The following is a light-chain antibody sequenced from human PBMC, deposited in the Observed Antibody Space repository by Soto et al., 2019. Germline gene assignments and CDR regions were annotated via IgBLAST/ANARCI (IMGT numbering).Light chain of an antibody. V-gene: IGKV3-11*01. CDR2: DAS. CDR3: QHRSNWPLT. J-gene: IGKJ4*01. Sequence: EIVLTHSPGTLSLSPGERATLSCRASQSVSSSYLAWYQQKPGQTPRLLIFDASNRATGIPARFSGSGSGTDFTLTISSLEPEDFAVYYCQHRSNWPLTFGGGTKVDIK. CDR1: QSVSSSY.